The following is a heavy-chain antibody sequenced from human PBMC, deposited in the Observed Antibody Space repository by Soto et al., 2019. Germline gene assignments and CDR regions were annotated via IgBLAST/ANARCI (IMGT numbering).Heavy chain of an antibody. V-gene: IGHV3-23*01. CDR3: ARDLVPAAVSGAFDY. Sequence: GSLWRYGAASGFSCSSYAMSWVRQAPGEGLEWVSAISGSGVSTYYADSVTGRFTISRDNSKNTLSLQMNSLRAEDTAIYYCARDLVPAAVSGAFDYWGQGTLVIVSS. J-gene: IGHJ4*02. D-gene: IGHD2-2*01. CDR1: GFSCSSYA. CDR2: ISGSGVST.